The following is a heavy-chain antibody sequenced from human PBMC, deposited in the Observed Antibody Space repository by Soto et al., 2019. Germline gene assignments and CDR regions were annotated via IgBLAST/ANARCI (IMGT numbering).Heavy chain of an antibody. V-gene: IGHV4-4*02. J-gene: IGHJ5*02. CDR1: SGSIDNVYW. D-gene: IGHD6-6*01. CDR2: TSHDGVT. CDR3: ARERPDGARLDP. Sequence: SETLSLTCAVSSGSIDNVYWWSWVRQSPGKGLEWIGETSHDGVTNYNPSLKSRVTISVDPSKSQFSLRLTSVTATDTAVYYCARERPDGARLDPWGQGTLVTVSS.